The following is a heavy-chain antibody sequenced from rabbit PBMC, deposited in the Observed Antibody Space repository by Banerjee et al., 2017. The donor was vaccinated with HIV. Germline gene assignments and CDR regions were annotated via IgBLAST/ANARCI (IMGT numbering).Heavy chain of an antibody. J-gene: IGHJ4*01. V-gene: IGHV1S45*01. CDR3: ARDGYSGYPGYGNVNL. D-gene: IGHD7-1*01. Sequence: QEQVVESGGGLVQPEGSLTLTCTASGFSFSIAYYICWVRQAPGKGLEWIACIYTGAGDTTHYASWARGRFTVSLDNAQNTVFLRMTSLTAADTATYFCARDGYSGYPGYGNVNLWGPGTLVTVS. CDR2: IYTGAGDTT. CDR1: GFSFSIAYY.